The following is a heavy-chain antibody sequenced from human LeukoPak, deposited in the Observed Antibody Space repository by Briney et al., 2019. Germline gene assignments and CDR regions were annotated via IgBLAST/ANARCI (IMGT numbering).Heavy chain of an antibody. D-gene: IGHD3-3*02. V-gene: IGHV3-21*01. CDR1: GFSFSSYG. Sequence: GGSLRLSCAASGFSFSSYGFSWVRQAPGKGLEWVSSIGPTGTDTYHADSVKGRFTISRDNAKNSLYLQMDSLRAEDTAVYYCATESIGRHYDYWGQGTLLTVSS. J-gene: IGHJ4*02. CDR2: IGPTGTDT. CDR3: ATESIGRHYDY.